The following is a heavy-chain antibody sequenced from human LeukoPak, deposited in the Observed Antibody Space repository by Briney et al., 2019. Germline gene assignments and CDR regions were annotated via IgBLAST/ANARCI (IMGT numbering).Heavy chain of an antibody. J-gene: IGHJ4*02. CDR2: IYSGGST. Sequence: PGGSLRLSCAASGFTVSSNYMSWVRQAPGRGLEWVSVIYSGGSTYYADSVKGRFTISRDNSKNTLFLQMNSLRAEDTAVYYCARTGDYGRFDYWGQGTLVTVSS. CDR1: GFTVSSNY. D-gene: IGHD4-17*01. V-gene: IGHV3-66*01. CDR3: ARTGDYGRFDY.